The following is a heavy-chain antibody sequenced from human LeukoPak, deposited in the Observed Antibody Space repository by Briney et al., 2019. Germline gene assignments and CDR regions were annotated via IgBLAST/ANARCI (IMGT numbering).Heavy chain of an antibody. Sequence: GGSLRLSCAASGFTFSSYSMNWVRQAPGKGLGWVSSISSSSSYIYYADSVKGRFTISRDNAKNSLYLQMNSLRAEDTAVYYCARDPPQNYDFWSGYSRPGYYYYGMDVWGQGTTVTVSS. D-gene: IGHD3-3*01. CDR3: ARDPPQNYDFWSGYSRPGYYYYGMDV. J-gene: IGHJ6*02. CDR1: GFTFSSYS. V-gene: IGHV3-21*01. CDR2: ISSSSSYI.